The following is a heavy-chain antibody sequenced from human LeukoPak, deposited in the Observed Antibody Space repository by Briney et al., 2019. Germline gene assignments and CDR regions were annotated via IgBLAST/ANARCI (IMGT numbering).Heavy chain of an antibody. CDR3: ARRVATIGGRLDY. D-gene: IGHD5-12*01. CDR1: GFTFSTFA. J-gene: IGHJ4*02. CDR2: INHSGST. Sequence: PGGSLRLSCAASGFTFSTFAMNWVRQPPGKGLEWIGEINHSGSTNYNPSLKSRVTISVDTSKNQFSLKLSSVTAADTAVYYCARRVATIGGRLDYWGQGTLVTVSS. V-gene: IGHV4-34*01.